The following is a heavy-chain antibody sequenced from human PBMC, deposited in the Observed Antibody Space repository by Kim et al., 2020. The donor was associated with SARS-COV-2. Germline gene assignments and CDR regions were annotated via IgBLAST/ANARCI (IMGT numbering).Heavy chain of an antibody. D-gene: IGHD2-8*02. CDR3: AKSDCAGGTCFLINY. V-gene: IGHV3-23*02. Sequence: DTVKGRLTIARDNSRNTLCLLMNALRAEDTAIYYCAKSDCAGGTCFLINYWGQGTLVTVSS. J-gene: IGHJ1*01.